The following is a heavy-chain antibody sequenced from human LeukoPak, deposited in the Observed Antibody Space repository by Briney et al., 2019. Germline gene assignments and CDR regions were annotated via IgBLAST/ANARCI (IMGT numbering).Heavy chain of an antibody. CDR2: ISSDGGGP. D-gene: IGHD2-15*01. J-gene: IGHJ4*02. Sequence: PGGSLGLSCAASGFTFSSYAMHWVRQAPGKGLEYVSGISSDGGGPFHVNSVKGRFTISRDNSKDTLYLQMGSLRAEDMAVYYCATEYCSGGRCQYYFDYWGQGTLVTVSS. V-gene: IGHV3-64*01. CDR3: ATEYCSGGRCQYYFDY. CDR1: GFTFSSYA.